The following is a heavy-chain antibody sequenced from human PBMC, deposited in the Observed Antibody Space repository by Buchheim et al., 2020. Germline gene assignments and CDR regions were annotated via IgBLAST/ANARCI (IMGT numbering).Heavy chain of an antibody. J-gene: IGHJ4*02. Sequence: QVQLQQWGAGLLKPSETLSLTCGVYGGPFSEYYWTWIRQPPGKGLEWVAEIDHSGSTNYNPSLERRVTITVDTSRSQFSLKLSSVTPADTAMYFCVHSSGFPRGVYWGQGT. CDR3: VHSSGFPRGVY. D-gene: IGHD6-19*01. CDR2: IDHSGST. CDR1: GGPFSEYY. V-gene: IGHV4-34*01.